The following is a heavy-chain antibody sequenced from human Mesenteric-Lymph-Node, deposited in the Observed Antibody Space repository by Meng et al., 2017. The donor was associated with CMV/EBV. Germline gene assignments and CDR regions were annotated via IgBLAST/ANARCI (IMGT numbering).Heavy chain of an antibody. D-gene: IGHD1-26*01. CDR3: AKDLGGSRNFDC. CDR1: GFTFSSYS. Sequence: GGSLRLSCAASGFTFSSYSMNWVRQAPGKGLVWVSRIKSDGSSTSYADSVKGRFTISRDNSKNTLFLQMNSLRAEDTAVYYCAKDLGGSRNFDCWGQGTLVTVSS. V-gene: IGHV3-74*01. CDR2: IKSDGSST. J-gene: IGHJ4*02.